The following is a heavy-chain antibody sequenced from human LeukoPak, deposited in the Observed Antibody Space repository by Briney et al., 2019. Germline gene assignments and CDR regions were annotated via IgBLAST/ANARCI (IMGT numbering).Heavy chain of an antibody. CDR1: GFTFSSHW. V-gene: IGHV3-74*01. D-gene: IGHD6-19*01. J-gene: IGHJ5*02. CDR3: AREVASTDGWFDP. CDR2: INSDGGST. Sequence: GGSLRLSCAASGFTFSSHWMHWVRHGPGKGLLWVSRINSDGGSTSYADSVKGRFTISRDNAKNTVYLQVNSLRAEDTAVYYCAREVASTDGWFDPWGQGTLVTVSS.